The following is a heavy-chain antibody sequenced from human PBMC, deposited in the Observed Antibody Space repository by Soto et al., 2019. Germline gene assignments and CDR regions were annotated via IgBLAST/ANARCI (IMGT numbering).Heavy chain of an antibody. CDR2: ISGSGGST. V-gene: IGHV3-23*01. D-gene: IGHD2-2*01. CDR1: GFTFSSYA. Sequence: GGSLRLSCAASGFTFSSYAMSWVRQAPGKGLEWVSAISGSGGSTYYADSVKGRFTISRDNAKNSLYLQMNSLRVEDTAVYYCAKGPAIVLVPAAMNYYYGMDVWGQGTTVTVSS. CDR3: AKGPAIVLVPAAMNYYYGMDV. J-gene: IGHJ6*02.